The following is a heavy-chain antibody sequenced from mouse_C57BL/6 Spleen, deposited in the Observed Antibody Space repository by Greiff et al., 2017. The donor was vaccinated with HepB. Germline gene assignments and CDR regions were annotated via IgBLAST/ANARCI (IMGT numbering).Heavy chain of an antibody. Sequence: VQLQQSGAELVKPGASVKLSCKASGYTFTSYWMQWVKQRPAQGLEWIGEIDPSDSYTNYNQKFKGKATLTVDTSSSTAYMQLSSLTSEDSAVYYCARRAMVTTSMDYWGQGTSVTVSS. D-gene: IGHD2-2*01. CDR1: GYTFTSYW. CDR3: ARRAMVTTSMDY. CDR2: IDPSDSYT. J-gene: IGHJ4*01. V-gene: IGHV1-50*01.